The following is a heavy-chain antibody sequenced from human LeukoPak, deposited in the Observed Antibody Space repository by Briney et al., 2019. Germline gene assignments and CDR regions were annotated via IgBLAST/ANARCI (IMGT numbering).Heavy chain of an antibody. CDR3: ARHPGIAAAGDY. D-gene: IGHD6-13*01. Sequence: SETLSLTRTVSGDSIGSYYWSWIRQPPGKGLEWIGYIYYSGGTNYNPSLKSRVTILVDTSKNQFSLKLSSVTAADTAVYYCARHPGIAAAGDYWGQGTLVTVSS. CDR2: IYYSGGT. J-gene: IGHJ4*02. CDR1: GDSIGSYY. V-gene: IGHV4-59*08.